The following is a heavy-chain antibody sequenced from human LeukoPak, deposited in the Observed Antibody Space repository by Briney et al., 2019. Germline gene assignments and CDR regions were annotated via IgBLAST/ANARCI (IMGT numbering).Heavy chain of an antibody. CDR2: IYTNGST. J-gene: IGHJ5*02. CDR3: ARNPAAGTPWFDP. D-gene: IGHD6-13*01. CDR1: GGSISSSNW. Sequence: SETLSLTCAVSGGSISSSNWWSWIRQPAGKGLEWIGRIYTNGSTNYNPSLKSRVTISVDTSKNQFSLKLSSVTAADTAVYYCARNPAAGTPWFDPWGQGTLVTVSS. V-gene: IGHV4-61*02.